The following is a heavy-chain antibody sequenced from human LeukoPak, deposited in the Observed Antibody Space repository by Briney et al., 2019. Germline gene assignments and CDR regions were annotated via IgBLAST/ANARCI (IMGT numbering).Heavy chain of an antibody. J-gene: IGHJ4*02. CDR3: ARDSSSWYTPRYYFDY. CDR2: IKQDGSEK. Sequence: GGTLRLTCAASGFTFSSYGMSWVRQAPGKGLEWVANIKQDGSEKYYVDSVKGRFTISRDNAKNSLYLQMNSLRAEDTAVYYCARDSSSWYTPRYYFDYWGQGTLVTVSS. CDR1: GFTFSSYG. D-gene: IGHD6-13*01. V-gene: IGHV3-7*01.